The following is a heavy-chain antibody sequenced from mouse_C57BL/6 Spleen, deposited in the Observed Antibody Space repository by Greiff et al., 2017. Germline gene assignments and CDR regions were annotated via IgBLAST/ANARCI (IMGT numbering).Heavy chain of an antibody. V-gene: IGHV1-26*01. Sequence: VQLQQSGPELVKPGASVKISCKASGYTFTDYYMNWVKQSHGKSLEWIGDINPNNGGTSYNQKFKGKATLTVDKSSSTAYMELRSLTSEDSAVYYCARSDWDFDDWGQGTTLTVSS. CDR1: GYTFTDYY. CDR3: ARSDWDFDD. J-gene: IGHJ2*01. D-gene: IGHD4-1*01. CDR2: INPNNGGT.